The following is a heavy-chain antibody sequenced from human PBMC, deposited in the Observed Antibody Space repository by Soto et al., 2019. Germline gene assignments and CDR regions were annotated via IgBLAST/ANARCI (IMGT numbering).Heavy chain of an antibody. CDR3: TSGTDGYAPYYLLY. CDR1: GFPVCDYA. CDR2: IRNDIYDETT. V-gene: IGHV3-49*04. J-gene: IGHJ4*02. D-gene: IGHD5-12*01. Sequence: AXTPPSIASGFPVCDYAIYWVRQIPVKGLKWLELIRNDIYDETTEYAASVKGRIIISRDDSKSMAYLQMGSLKSENTGLYYCTSGTDGYAPYYLLYWGQGALVTVSS.